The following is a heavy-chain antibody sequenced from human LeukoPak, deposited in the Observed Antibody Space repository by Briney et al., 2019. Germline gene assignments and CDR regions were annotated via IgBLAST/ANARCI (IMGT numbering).Heavy chain of an antibody. CDR1: GFTVSSNH. CDR2: IYSGGST. CDR3: ARDAVAPRSYYYYGMDV. Sequence: PGGSLRLSCAASGFTVSSNHMSWVRQAPGKGLEWVSVIYSGGSTYYADSVKGRFTISRDNSKNTLYLQMNSLRAEDTAVYYCARDAVAPRSYYYYGMDVWGQGTTVTVSS. J-gene: IGHJ6*02. V-gene: IGHV3-66*01. D-gene: IGHD6-19*01.